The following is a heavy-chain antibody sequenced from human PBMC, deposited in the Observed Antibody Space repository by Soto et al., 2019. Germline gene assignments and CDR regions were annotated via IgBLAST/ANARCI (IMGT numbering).Heavy chain of an antibody. J-gene: IGHJ6*03. V-gene: IGHV3-7*01. CDR1: GFTFSSYW. Sequence: GGSLRLSCAASGFTFSSYWMSWVRQAPGKGLEWVANIKQDGSEKYYVDSVKGRFTISRDNAKNSLYLQMNSLRAEDTAVYYCARANGDYAYYYYYYMDVWGKGTTVTVSS. CDR3: ARANGDYAYYYYYYMDV. CDR2: IKQDGSEK. D-gene: IGHD4-17*01.